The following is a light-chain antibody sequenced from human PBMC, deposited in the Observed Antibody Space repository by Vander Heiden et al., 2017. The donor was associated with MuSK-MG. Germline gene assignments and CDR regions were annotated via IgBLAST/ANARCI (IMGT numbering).Light chain of an antibody. V-gene: IGLV1-40*01. J-gene: IGLJ2*01. CDR3: QSYDSLLSGSVV. Sequence: QSVLTQPPSVSRAPGHRVTISCTGSSSNVGAGYAVHWYQQLPGTAPKLLSYDNTKRPSGVPDRFSSANSGSSASPAITGLQAEDEADYYGQSYDSLLSGSVVFGGGTKLTVL. CDR1: SSNVGAGYA. CDR2: DNT.